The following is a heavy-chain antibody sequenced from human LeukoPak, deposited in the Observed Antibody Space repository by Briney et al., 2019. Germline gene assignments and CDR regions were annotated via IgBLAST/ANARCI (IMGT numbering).Heavy chain of an antibody. CDR2: ISYTGTYI. CDR1: AFSLNAYN. CDR3: VRDRGTYRPIDY. Sequence: GGSLRLSCAASAFSLNAYNMNWVRRAPGKGLEWVSTISYTGTYIYYADSVKGRFTISRDNAQNSLYLQMNSLRAEDTAIYYCVRDRGTYRPIDYWGQGTLVTVSS. D-gene: IGHD1-26*01. J-gene: IGHJ4*02. V-gene: IGHV3-21*04.